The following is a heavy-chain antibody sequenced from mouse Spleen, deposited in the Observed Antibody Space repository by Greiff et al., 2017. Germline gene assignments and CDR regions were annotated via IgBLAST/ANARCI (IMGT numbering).Heavy chain of an antibody. CDR3: ARERGYEITTGFAY. CDR2: ISYDGSN. D-gene: IGHD2-4*01. Sequence: EVKVEESGPGLVKPSQSLSLTCSVTGYSITSGYYWNWIRQFPGNKLEWMGYISYDGSNNYNPSLKNRISITRDTSKNQFFLKLNSVTTEDTATYYCARERGYEITTGFAYWGQGTLVTVSA. V-gene: IGHV3-6*01. J-gene: IGHJ3*01. CDR1: GYSITSGYY.